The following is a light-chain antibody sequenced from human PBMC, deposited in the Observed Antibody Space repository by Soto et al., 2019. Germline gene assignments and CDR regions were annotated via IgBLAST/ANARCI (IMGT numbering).Light chain of an antibody. CDR1: SSDVGGYNY. V-gene: IGLV2-8*01. CDR3: SSYAASNNFYFV. J-gene: IGLJ3*02. CDR2: EVT. Sequence: QSALTQPPSASGSPGQSVTISCTGTSSDVGGYNYVSWYQQYPGRAPKLMIYEVTKRPSGVPDRFSGSKSGNTASLTVSGDQAEDEADYYCSSYAASNNFYFVFGGGTKLTVL.